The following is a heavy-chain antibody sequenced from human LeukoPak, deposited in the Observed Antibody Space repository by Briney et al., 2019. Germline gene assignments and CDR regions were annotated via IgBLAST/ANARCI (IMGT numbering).Heavy chain of an antibody. Sequence: PSETLSLTCTVSGGSISSYYWSWIRQPPGKGLEWIGYIYYSGSTNYNPSLKSRVTISVDTSKNQFSLKLSSVTAADTAVYYCARFEYSSSWALLDYWGQGTLVTVSS. D-gene: IGHD6-13*01. J-gene: IGHJ4*02. CDR2: IYYSGST. V-gene: IGHV4-59*01. CDR3: ARFEYSSSWALLDY. CDR1: GGSISSYY.